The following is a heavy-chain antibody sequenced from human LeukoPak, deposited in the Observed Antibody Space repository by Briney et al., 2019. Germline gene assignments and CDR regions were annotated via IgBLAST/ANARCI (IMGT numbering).Heavy chain of an antibody. Sequence: GGSLRLSCAASGFTFSSYAMHWVRRAPGKGLEWVAVISYDGSNKYYADSVKGRFTISRDNSKNTLYLQMNSLRAEDTAVYYCAREFTSLDYWGQGTLVTVSS. CDR3: AREFTSLDY. V-gene: IGHV3-30-3*01. CDR1: GFTFSSYA. CDR2: ISYDGSNK. D-gene: IGHD2-2*01. J-gene: IGHJ4*02.